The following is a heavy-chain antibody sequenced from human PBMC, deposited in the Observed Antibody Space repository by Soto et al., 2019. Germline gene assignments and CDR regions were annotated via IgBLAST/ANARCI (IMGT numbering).Heavy chain of an antibody. V-gene: IGHV3-30-3*01. J-gene: IGHJ4*02. CDR1: GYNFGGYA. CDR2: IYYDGSNK. D-gene: IGHD3-10*01. CDR3: ARGSFGKGVTNDY. Sequence: QVQLVESGGGVVQPGTSLRLSCTGSGYNFGGYAMYWVRQRPGKGLEWVAVIYYDGSNKYYTDSVKGRFTISRDNSKNTRELQMNSLRPEDTAGVYWARGSFGKGVTNDYWGQGTLVTVSS.